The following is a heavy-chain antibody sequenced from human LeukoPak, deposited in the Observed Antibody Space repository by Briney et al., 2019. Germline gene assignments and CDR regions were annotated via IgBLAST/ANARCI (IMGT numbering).Heavy chain of an antibody. V-gene: IGHV3-11*04. D-gene: IGHD3-10*02. Sequence: GGSLRLSCAASGFTFSNAWMSWVRQAPGKGLEGVSYISSSGSTIYYADSVKGRFTISRDNAKNSLYLQMNSLRAEDTAVYYCAELGITMIGGVWGKGTTVTISS. J-gene: IGHJ6*04. CDR2: ISSSGSTI. CDR1: GFTFSNAW. CDR3: AELGITMIGGV.